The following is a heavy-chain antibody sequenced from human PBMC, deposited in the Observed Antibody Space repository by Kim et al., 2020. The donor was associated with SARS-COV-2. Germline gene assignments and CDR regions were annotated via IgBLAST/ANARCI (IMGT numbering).Heavy chain of an antibody. CDR3: ARERGSQGVYNWFDP. Sequence: VSVKSRIPINPDTSKNQFSLQLNSVTPEDTAVYYCARERGSQGVYNWFDPWGQGTLVTVSS. J-gene: IGHJ5*02. D-gene: IGHD1-26*01. V-gene: IGHV6-1*01.